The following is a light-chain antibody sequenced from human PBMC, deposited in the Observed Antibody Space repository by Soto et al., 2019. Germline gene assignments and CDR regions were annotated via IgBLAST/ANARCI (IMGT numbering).Light chain of an antibody. J-gene: IGKJ1*01. CDR3: QQYKKWPRT. CDR2: AAS. Sequence: DIQMTQYTSSLSASVGDRVTITCRASQSISSYLNWYQQKPGKAPKLLIYAASSLQSGVPSRFSGSGSGTEFTLTISSLQSEDFAVYYCQQYKKWPRTFGQGTKVDIK. CDR1: QSISSY. V-gene: IGKV1-39*01.